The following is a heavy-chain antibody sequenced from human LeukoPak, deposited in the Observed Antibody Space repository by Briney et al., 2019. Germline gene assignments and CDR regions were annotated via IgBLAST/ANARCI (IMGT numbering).Heavy chain of an antibody. V-gene: IGHV4-34*01. CDR1: GGSFSGYY. J-gene: IGHJ6*03. CDR2: ISHGGIT. D-gene: IGHD6-19*01. Sequence: PSEPLSLTCVVYGGSFSGYYWRCIRQAPGKALEWIGEISHGGITKYNPSLTSRVTISVDSSKKQLSLNLTSVTAADTAVYYCARGIAVAVDYYYYYMDVWGKGTTVTVSS. CDR3: ARGIAVAVDYYYYYMDV.